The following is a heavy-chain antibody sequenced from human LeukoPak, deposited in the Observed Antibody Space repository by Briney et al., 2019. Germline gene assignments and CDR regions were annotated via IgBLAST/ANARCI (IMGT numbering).Heavy chain of an antibody. CDR2: IRYDGSNK. J-gene: IGHJ4*02. V-gene: IGHV3-30*02. CDR3: AKAIVVVPAASTSAY. Sequence: PGGSLRLSCAASGFIFSSYGMHWVRQAPGKGLEWVAFIRYDGSNKYYADSVKGRFTISRDNSKNTLYLQMNSLRAEDTAVYYCAKAIVVVPAASTSAYWGQGTLVTVSS. D-gene: IGHD2-2*01. CDR1: GFIFSSYG.